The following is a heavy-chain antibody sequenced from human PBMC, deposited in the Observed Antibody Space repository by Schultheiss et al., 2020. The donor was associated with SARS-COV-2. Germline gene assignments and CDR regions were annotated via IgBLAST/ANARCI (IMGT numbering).Heavy chain of an antibody. CDR3: ATWASSWYGYYYGMDV. D-gene: IGHD6-13*01. CDR2: ISSNGGST. CDR1: GFTFRNYA. V-gene: IGHV3-64*01. J-gene: IGHJ6*02. Sequence: GGSLRLSCAVSGFTFRNYAMNWVRQALGKGLEYVSAISSNGGSTYYANSVKGRFTISRDNSKNTLYLQMGSLRAEDMAVYYCATWASSWYGYYYGMDVWGQGTTVTVSS.